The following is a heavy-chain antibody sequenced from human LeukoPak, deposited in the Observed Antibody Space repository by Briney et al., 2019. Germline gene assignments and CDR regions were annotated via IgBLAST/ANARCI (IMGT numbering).Heavy chain of an antibody. V-gene: IGHV6-1*01. J-gene: IGHJ4*02. CDR3: ARELSGTEY. Sequence: QTVSLTRAISGDSVFSNSAAWHWIRQSPSRGLEWLGMTYYRSKWSHAYAISVKSPMTIHADTSKNQFSLQLNSVTLEDTAVYCARELSGTEYWEQGSLVTVSS. CDR1: GDSVFSNSAA. D-gene: IGHD6-13*01. CDR2: TYYRSKWSH.